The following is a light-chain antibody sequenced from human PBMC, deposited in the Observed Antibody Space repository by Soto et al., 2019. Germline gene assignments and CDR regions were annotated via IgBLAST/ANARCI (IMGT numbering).Light chain of an antibody. Sequence: ERGMTQSPGTLSLSPGEIATLSFMASQTIDTHLAWYQQKPGQAPRLLIYGASSRATGIPDRFSGSGSGTDFTLTISRLEPEDFAVYYCQQYGSSPWTFGQGTKV. CDR1: QTIDTH. V-gene: IGKV3-20*01. CDR2: GAS. CDR3: QQYGSSPWT. J-gene: IGKJ1*01.